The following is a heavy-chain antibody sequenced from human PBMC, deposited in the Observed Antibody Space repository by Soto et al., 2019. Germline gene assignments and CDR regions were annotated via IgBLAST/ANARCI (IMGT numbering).Heavy chain of an antibody. J-gene: IGHJ4*02. Sequence: QITLKESGPTLVKPTQTLTLTCTVSGFSLTTNGVGVGWFRQPPGKALEWLALIYRDDDKRYRPSLKTRVTITKDNTKNQVVLTMTNMDPVDTGTYYCAHTVARGAYWETFNYWGQGTLVTVSS. V-gene: IGHV2-5*02. CDR2: IYRDDDK. CDR1: GFSLTTNGVG. CDR3: AHTVARGAYWETFNY. D-gene: IGHD1-26*01.